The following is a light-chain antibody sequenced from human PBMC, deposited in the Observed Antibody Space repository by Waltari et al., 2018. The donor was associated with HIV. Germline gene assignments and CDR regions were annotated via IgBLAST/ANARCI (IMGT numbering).Light chain of an antibody. V-gene: IGKV3-15*01. CDR3: QQYSNWPPNT. J-gene: IGKJ2*01. CDR2: GAS. CDR1: QSVSSN. Sequence: EIVMTQSPATLSVSPGERATLSCRGSQSVSSNLAWYQQKPGQAPRLLIYGASTRATGIPDRLSGSGSGTEFTLTISGLQSEDFAVYFCQQYSNWPPNTFGQGTKLEIK.